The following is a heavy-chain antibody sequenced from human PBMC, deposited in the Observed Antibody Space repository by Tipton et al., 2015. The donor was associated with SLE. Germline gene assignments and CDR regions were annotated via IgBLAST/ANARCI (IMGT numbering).Heavy chain of an antibody. Sequence: LRLSCTVSGGAINTGGKYWIWVRQHPEKGLEWIGSIYYTGSTYYNPSLKSRVTISADPSKNQFFLNLSSVTAADTALYYCARSRGSYLQFDYWGQGILETVSS. CDR2: IYYTGST. D-gene: IGHD1-26*01. J-gene: IGHJ4*02. V-gene: IGHV4-31*02. CDR1: GGAINTGGKY. CDR3: ARSRGSYLQFDY.